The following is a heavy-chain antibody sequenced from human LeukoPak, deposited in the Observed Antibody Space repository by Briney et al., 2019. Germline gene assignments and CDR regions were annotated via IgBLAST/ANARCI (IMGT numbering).Heavy chain of an antibody. J-gene: IGHJ1*01. CDR1: GFSFGSYA. D-gene: IGHD2-8*01. CDR2: ICGSVSGSGDCT. CDR3: ARDRVGYCTNGVCRPRRLEYFQH. V-gene: IGHV3-23*01. Sequence: GGSLRLSCAASGFSFGSYAMSWVRQAAGKGLEWVSEICGSVSGSGDCTHYADSVKGRFTISRDNSKNTLYLQMNSLRAEDTAVYYCARDRVGYCTNGVCRPRRLEYFQHWGQGTLVTVSS.